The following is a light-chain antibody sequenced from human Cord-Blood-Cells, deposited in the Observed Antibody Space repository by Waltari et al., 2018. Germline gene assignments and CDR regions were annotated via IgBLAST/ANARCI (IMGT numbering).Light chain of an antibody. CDR2: RNN. Sequence: QAGLTQPPSVSKGLRQTATLTCTGNSNNVGNQGAAWLQQHQAHPPKLLSYRNNNRPSGISERLSASRSANTPSLTITGLQPEDEDDYYCSAWDSSLSAWVFGGGTKPTVL. CDR3: SAWDSSLSAWV. CDR1: SNNVGNQG. V-gene: IGLV10-54*01. J-gene: IGLJ3*02.